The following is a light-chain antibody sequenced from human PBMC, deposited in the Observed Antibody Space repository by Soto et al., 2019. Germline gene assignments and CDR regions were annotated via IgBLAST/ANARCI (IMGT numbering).Light chain of an antibody. CDR2: GAF. CDR1: HDIGNY. J-gene: IGKJ4*01. V-gene: IGKV1-33*01. CDR3: QQYVDLPPT. Sequence: DIQMTQSPLYLSASIGDRVTITCQASHDIGNYLNWYQQKPGKAPNLVIYGAFNLETWVPSRFSGGGSGTDFTFTISSLRPEDIATYYCQQYVDLPPTFGGGTKVEIK.